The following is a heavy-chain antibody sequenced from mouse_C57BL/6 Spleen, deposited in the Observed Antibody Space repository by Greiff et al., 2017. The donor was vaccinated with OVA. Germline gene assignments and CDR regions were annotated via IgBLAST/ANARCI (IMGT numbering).Heavy chain of an antibody. CDR3: ARENYYGSSGGYYFDY. D-gene: IGHD1-1*01. V-gene: IGHV1-64*01. CDR2: IHPNSGST. CDR1: GYTFTSYW. Sequence: QVQLKQSGAELVKPGASVKLSCKASGYTFTSYWMHWVKQRPGQGLEWIGMIHPNSGSTNYNEKFKSKATLTVDKSSSTAYMQLSSLTSEDSAVYYCARENYYGSSGGYYFDYGGQGTTLTVSS. J-gene: IGHJ2*01.